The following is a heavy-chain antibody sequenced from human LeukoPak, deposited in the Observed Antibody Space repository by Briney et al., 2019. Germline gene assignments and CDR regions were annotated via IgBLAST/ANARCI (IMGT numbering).Heavy chain of an antibody. Sequence: GGSLRLSCAASGFTFNSYSMNWVRQAPGKGLEWVSSISSSNSYIYYADSVKGRFTISRDNSKNTLYLQMNSLRAEDTAVYYCAKTYYDSSGYYHFDYWGQGTLVTVSS. V-gene: IGHV3-21*04. D-gene: IGHD3-22*01. J-gene: IGHJ4*02. CDR3: AKTYYDSSGYYHFDY. CDR2: ISSSNSYI. CDR1: GFTFNSYS.